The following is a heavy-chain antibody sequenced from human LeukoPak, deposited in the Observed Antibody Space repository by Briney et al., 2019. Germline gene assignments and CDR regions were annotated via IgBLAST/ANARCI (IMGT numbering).Heavy chain of an antibody. Sequence: PGGSLRLSCVTSAFSFSDYWMHWVRQAPGKGLVWVSRIQSDGTTTYADSVKGRFTLSRDTAKNTFYLQMNSLRAEDTAMYFCARTLPGSFFDFWGQGGLVTVSS. D-gene: IGHD3-10*01. J-gene: IGHJ4*02. CDR2: IQSDGTTT. V-gene: IGHV3-74*01. CDR1: AFSFSDYW. CDR3: ARTLPGSFFDF.